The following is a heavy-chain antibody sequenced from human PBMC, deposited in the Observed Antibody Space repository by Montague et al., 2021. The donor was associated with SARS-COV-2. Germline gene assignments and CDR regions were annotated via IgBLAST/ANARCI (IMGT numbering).Heavy chain of an antibody. CDR2: IYYSGST. CDR3: ARDKVDAGMDV. J-gene: IGHJ6*02. D-gene: IGHD2-15*01. Sequence: SETLSLTCTVSGGSISSYYWSWIRQPPGKGLEWIGYIYYSGSTNYNPSLKSRVTISVDTSKNQFSLKLSSVTAADTAVYYCARDKVDAGMDVWGQGSTVTVSS. V-gene: IGHV4-59*01. CDR1: GGSISSYY.